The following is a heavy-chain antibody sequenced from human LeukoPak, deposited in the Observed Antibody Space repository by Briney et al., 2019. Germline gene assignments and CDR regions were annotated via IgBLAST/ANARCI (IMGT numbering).Heavy chain of an antibody. J-gene: IGHJ4*02. CDR3: ARDPREYYDFWSGYPPPDY. CDR1: GFTFSSYG. CDR2: IRYDGSNK. Sequence: PGGSLRLSCAASGFTFSSYGMHWVRQAPGKGLEWVAFIRYDGSNKYYADSVKGRFTISRDNSKDTLYLQMNSLRAEDTAVYYCARDPREYYDFWSGYPPPDYWGQGTLVTVSS. D-gene: IGHD3-3*01. V-gene: IGHV3-30*02.